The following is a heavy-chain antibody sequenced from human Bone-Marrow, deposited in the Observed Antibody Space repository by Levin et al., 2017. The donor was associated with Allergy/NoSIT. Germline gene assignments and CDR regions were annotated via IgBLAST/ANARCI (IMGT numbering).Heavy chain of an antibody. CDR1: GGSITSYY. V-gene: IGHV4-59*08. D-gene: IGHD3-22*01. J-gene: IGHJ3*01. CDR2: IFYPGST. Sequence: MASETLSLTCTVSGGSITSYYWSWIRQPPGKGLEWIGYIFYPGSTSYNPSLKSRVTTSLDTSKKSFSLNLSSVTAADTAVYYCARQGAYDSGYHSPDLAAFDLWGQGTMVTVSS. CDR3: ARQGAYDSGYHSPDLAAFDL.